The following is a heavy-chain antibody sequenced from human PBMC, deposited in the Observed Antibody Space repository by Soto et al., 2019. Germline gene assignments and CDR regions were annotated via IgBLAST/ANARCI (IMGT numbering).Heavy chain of an antibody. CDR1: GYTFTSYG. CDR2: ISAYNGNT. J-gene: IGHJ4*02. D-gene: IGHD5-18*01. CDR3: TLGPPGYSYGYFDY. V-gene: IGHV1-18*01. Sequence: GASVKVSCKASGYTFTSYGISWVRQAPGQGLEWMGWISAYNGNTNYAQKLQGRVTMTTDTSTSTAYMELRSLRSDDTAVYYCTLGPPGYSYGYFDYWGQGTLVTVSS.